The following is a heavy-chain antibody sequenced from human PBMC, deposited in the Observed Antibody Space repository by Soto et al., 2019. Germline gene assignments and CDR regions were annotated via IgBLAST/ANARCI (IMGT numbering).Heavy chain of an antibody. CDR1: GFTFSSYW. D-gene: IGHD3-22*01. CDR3: ARAPDGSGSYYYFDG. V-gene: IGHV3-7*03. J-gene: IGHJ4*02. Sequence: LRLSCAASGFTFSSYWMSWVRQAPGKGLQWVANINRDGNEKYYVDSLKGRFTISRDNAENSLYLQMNTLRAEDTAVYYCARAPDGSGSYYYFDGWGQGTLVT. CDR2: INRDGNEK.